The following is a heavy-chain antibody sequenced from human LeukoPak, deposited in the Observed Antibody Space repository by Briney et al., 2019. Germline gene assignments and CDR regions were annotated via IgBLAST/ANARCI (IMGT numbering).Heavy chain of an antibody. CDR2: INPSGGST. V-gene: IGHV1-46*01. J-gene: IGHJ4*02. D-gene: IGHD3-22*01. CDR1: GYTFTRYY. CDR3: ARVQSGGYYYY. Sequence: ASVKVSCKASGYTFTRYYMHWVRQAPGQGLEWMGIINPSGGSTSYAQKFQGRVTMTRDTSTSTVYMELSSLRSEDTAVYYCARVQSGGYYYYWGQGTLVTVSS.